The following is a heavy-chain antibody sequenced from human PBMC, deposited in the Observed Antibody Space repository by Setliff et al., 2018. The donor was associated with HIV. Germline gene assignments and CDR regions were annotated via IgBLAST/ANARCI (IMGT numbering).Heavy chain of an antibody. J-gene: IGHJ4*02. CDR1: GFTFSSYA. D-gene: IGHD6-13*01. CDR2: ISSSGGST. V-gene: IGHV3-23*01. CDR3: AKPPRPSSWSQYYFDY. Sequence: GGSLRLSCAASGFTFSSYAMSWVRQAPGKGLDWVSAISSSGGSTYYADSVKGRFTISRDNSKNTLYLQMNSLRAEDTAVYYCAKPPRPSSWSQYYFDYWGQGTLVTVSS.